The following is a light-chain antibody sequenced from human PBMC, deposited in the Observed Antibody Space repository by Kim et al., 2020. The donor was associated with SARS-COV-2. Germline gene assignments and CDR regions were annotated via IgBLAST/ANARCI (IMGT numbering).Light chain of an antibody. CDR1: QGIISY. J-gene: IGKJ5*01. Sequence: ASGGDRVPITCRARQGIISYLAWVQQKPGKAPQSLFYAASSLQSGVPSNFDGGGSGTDFTLTISNLRPEDFATYYCQQYHSYPITFGQRKRLEIK. CDR2: AAS. CDR3: QQYHSYPIT. V-gene: IGKV1-16*02.